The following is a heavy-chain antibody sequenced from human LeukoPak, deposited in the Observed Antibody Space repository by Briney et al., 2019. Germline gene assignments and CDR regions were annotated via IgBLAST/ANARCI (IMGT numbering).Heavy chain of an antibody. CDR2: TWQHGSDV. CDR1: GFTLSRYW. J-gene: IGHJ3*01. CDR3: AKEWSAFDL. Sequence: GGSLRLSCAASGFTLSRYWMSWVRQAPGRGLEWVAVTWQHGSDVAYADSVKGRFIISRDDAKNTVFLQMNSLRDEDTAVYYCAKEWSAFDLWGQGTMVSVSS. D-gene: IGHD2-15*01. V-gene: IGHV3-33*06.